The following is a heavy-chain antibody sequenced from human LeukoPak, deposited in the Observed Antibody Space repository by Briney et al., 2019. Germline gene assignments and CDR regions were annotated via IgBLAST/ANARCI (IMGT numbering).Heavy chain of an antibody. V-gene: IGHV3-7*01. CDR1: GFTFSNYW. Sequence: GGSLRLSCAASGFTFSNYWMSWVRQAPGKGLEWVANIKQDGSEKYYVDSVKGRFTISRDNAKNSPYLQMNSLRAEDTAVYWCARDDDYYYYGLDVWGQGTTVTVSS. CDR2: IKQDGSEK. J-gene: IGHJ6*02. CDR3: ARDDDYYYYGLDV.